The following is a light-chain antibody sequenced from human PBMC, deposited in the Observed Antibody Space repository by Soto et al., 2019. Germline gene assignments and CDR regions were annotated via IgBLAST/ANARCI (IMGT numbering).Light chain of an antibody. CDR3: QQYNSYSPT. CDR2: ASS. V-gene: IGKV1D-8*03. J-gene: IGKJ1*01. Sequence: VIWMTHSPSLLSASTGDRVTISCLMSQGISSYLAWYQQKPGKAPELLIYASSTLQSGVPSRFSGSGSGIDFTLTISSLHPDDFATYYCQQYNSYSPTFGQGTKVDIK. CDR1: QGISSY.